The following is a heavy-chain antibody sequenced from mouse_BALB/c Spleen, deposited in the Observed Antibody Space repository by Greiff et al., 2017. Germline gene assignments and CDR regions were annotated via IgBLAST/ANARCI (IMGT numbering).Heavy chain of an antibody. D-gene: IGHD2-1*01. J-gene: IGHJ3*01. CDR1: GFAFSRYW. V-gene: IGHV4-1*02. CDR2: INPDSSTI. Sequence: EVKLLESGGGLVQPGGSLKLSCAASGFAFSRYWMSWVRQAPGKGLEWIGEINPDSSTINYTPSLKDKFIISRDNAKNTLYLQMSKVRSEDTALYYCATIYYGNYAWFAYWGQGTLVTVSA. CDR3: ATIYYGNYAWFAY.